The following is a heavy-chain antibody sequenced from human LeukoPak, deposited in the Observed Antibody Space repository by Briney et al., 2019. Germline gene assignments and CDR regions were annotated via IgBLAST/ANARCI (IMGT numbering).Heavy chain of an antibody. CDR3: ARAWYSHGTFDH. D-gene: IGHD5-18*01. CDR2: MNPNSGNT. Sequence: ASVKVSCKASGYTFTDYDINWVRQATGQGLEWMGWMNPNSGNTGYTQKFQGRVTMTRNTSISTAYMELSSLRSEDTAVYYCARAWYSHGTFDHWGQGTLVTVSS. CDR1: GYTFTDYD. J-gene: IGHJ4*02. V-gene: IGHV1-8*01.